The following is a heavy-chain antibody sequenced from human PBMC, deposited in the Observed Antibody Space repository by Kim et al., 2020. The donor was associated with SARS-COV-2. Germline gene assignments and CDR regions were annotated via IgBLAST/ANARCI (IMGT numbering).Heavy chain of an antibody. Sequence: GGSLRLSCAASGFTFSIYWMSWVRQTPGKGLEWVANIKEDGSEKHHVDSVKGRFTISRDNAKNSLFLEMDSLRAEDTAVYFCGREDLGYDYHGMGVWAQG. J-gene: IGHJ6*01. CDR3: GREDLGYDYHGMGV. D-gene: IGHD5-12*01. CDR1: GFTFSIYW. V-gene: IGHV3-7*01. CDR2: IKEDGSEK.